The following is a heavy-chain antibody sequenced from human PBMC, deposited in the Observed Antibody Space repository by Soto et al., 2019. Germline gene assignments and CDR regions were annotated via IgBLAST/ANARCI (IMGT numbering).Heavy chain of an antibody. CDR2: VNEHGTDS. CDR1: GFTFSDSW. CDR3: ARVAVVTRGIDY. Sequence: GGSLRLSCVASGFTFSDSWMHWVRQAPGKGLVWVSRVNEHGTDSNYADSVKGRFTISRDNAKNTVYLQMNGLRAEDTAVYYCARVAVVTRGIDYWGQGTLVTVSS. V-gene: IGHV3-74*01. D-gene: IGHD6-19*01. J-gene: IGHJ4*02.